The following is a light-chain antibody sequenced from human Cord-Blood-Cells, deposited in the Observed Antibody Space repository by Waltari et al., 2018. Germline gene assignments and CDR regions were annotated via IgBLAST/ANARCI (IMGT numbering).Light chain of an antibody. CDR1: QSIRSR. V-gene: IGKV1-5*01. CDR3: QQYNSYLT. J-gene: IGKJ2*01. CDR2: DAS. Sequence: DIQMTQPPSTPSASVGDIVTITCRASQSIRSRLAWYQQKPGKAPKRLIYDASSLESWVPSRVSGSGSGTEFTLTISSLQPDDFATYYCQQYNSYLTFGQGTKLEIK.